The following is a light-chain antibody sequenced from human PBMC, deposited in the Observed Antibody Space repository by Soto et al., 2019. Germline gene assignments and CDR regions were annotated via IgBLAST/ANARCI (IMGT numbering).Light chain of an antibody. CDR2: DAS. J-gene: IGKJ4*01. V-gene: IGKV3-11*01. Sequence: EIVLTQSPATLSLSPGERATLSCRASQSVSSYLAWYQQKPGQAPRLLIYDASNRATGIPARFSGSGSGTDFTLNNRSLKPEDFGVYYRSQRRNLPLTFGGGTKVEIK. CDR1: QSVSSY. CDR3: SQRRNLPLT.